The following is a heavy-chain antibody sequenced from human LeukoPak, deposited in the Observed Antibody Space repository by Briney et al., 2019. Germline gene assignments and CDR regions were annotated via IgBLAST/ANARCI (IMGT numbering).Heavy chain of an antibody. J-gene: IGHJ5*02. D-gene: IGHD1-1*01. Sequence: ASVKVSCKVSGYTLTGLSMHWVRQAPGKGLEWMGGFDPEDGETIYAQKFQGRVTTTEDTSTDTAYMELSSLRSEDMAVYYCAAGPLSRERWFDPWGQGTLVTVSS. CDR2: FDPEDGET. CDR1: GYTLTGLS. V-gene: IGHV1-24*01. CDR3: AAGPLSRERWFDP.